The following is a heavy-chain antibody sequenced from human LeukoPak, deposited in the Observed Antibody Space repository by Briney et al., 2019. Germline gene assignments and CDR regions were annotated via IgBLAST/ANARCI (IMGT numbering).Heavy chain of an antibody. CDR3: ARRLAAAGSDYFDY. V-gene: IGHV4-39*02. CDR1: GASISSSTYY. CDR2: IYCSEGT. J-gene: IGHJ4*02. Sequence: NPSETLSLTCTASGASISSSTYYWGWIRQPPGKGPEWIGSIYCSEGTYYNPYLQSLVTISVDTSKNHMSLKLNSVTDADTAVYYCARRLAAAGSDYFDYWGQGTLVTVSS. D-gene: IGHD6-13*01.